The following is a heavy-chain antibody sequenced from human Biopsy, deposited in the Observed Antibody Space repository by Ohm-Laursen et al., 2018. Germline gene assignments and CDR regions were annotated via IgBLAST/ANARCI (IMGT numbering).Heavy chain of an antibody. Sequence: SQTLSLTCVVSGYSISSDYRWGWIRQAPGKTLEWLGNIFKDGNTHYNPPLRSRLIISIDTSKNQFSLMMTSVSGADTAVYFCARVGSGWAPFDKWGPGTLVTVSS. CDR2: IFKDGNT. V-gene: IGHV4-38-2*01. D-gene: IGHD6-19*01. CDR1: GYSISSDYR. CDR3: ARVGSGWAPFDK. J-gene: IGHJ4*02.